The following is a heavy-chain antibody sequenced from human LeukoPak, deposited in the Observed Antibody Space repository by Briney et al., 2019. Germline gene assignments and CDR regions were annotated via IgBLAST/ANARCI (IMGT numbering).Heavy chain of an antibody. CDR2: ISYDGSNK. CDR3: AASESWYNPLGY. Sequence: GRSLRLSCAASGFTFSSYAMHWVRQAPGKGLEWVAVISYDGSNKYYADSVKGRFTISRDNSKNTLYLQMNSLRAEDTAVYYCAASESWYNPLGYWGQGTLVTVSS. CDR1: GFTFSSYA. J-gene: IGHJ4*02. D-gene: IGHD6-13*01. V-gene: IGHV3-30-3*01.